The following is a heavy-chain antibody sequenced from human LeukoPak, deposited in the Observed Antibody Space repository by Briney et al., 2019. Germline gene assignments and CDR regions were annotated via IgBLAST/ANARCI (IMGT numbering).Heavy chain of an antibody. CDR1: GFTFSNYW. CDR2: INSYGSST. Sequence: GGSLRLSCAASGFTFSNYWMHWVRQTPGKGLVWVSRINSYGSSTSYADSVKGRFTISRDNAKNTLYLQMNSLRAEDTAVYYCTSTLHSYCGGDCLGYWGQGTLVTVSS. CDR3: TSTLHSYCGGDCLGY. V-gene: IGHV3-74*01. J-gene: IGHJ4*02. D-gene: IGHD2-21*02.